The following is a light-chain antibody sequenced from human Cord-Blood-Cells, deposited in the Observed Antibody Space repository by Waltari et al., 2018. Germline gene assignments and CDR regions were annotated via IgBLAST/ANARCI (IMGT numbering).Light chain of an antibody. CDR3: MQGTQWT. CDR2: KVS. J-gene: IGKJ1*01. CDR1: QSLVYSDGNTY. V-gene: IGKV2-30*01. Sequence: DVVMTQSPLSLPVTLGQPASISCRSSQSLVYSDGNTYLNWFQQRPGQSPRRLIYKVSNRDSGVPDRFSGSGSGTDFILKISRVEAEDVGVYYCMQGTQWTFGQGTKVEIK.